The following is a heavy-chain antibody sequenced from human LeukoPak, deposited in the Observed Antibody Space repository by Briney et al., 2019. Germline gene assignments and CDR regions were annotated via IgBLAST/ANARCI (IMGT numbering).Heavy chain of an antibody. Sequence: GGSLRLSCAASGFTFDDYAMHWVRQAPGKGLEWVSGISWNSGSIGYADSVKGRFTISRDNAKNSLYLQMNSLRAEDTALYYCAKQSGYYGSGSYVTSPFDYWGQGTLVTVSS. CDR3: AKQSGYYGSGSYVTSPFDY. CDR2: ISWNSGSI. D-gene: IGHD3-10*01. CDR1: GFTFDDYA. V-gene: IGHV3-9*01. J-gene: IGHJ4*02.